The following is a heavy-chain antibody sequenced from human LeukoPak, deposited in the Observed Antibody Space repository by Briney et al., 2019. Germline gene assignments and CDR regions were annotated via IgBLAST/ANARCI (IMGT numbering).Heavy chain of an antibody. D-gene: IGHD7-27*01. V-gene: IGHV1-18*01. CDR3: ARESNWAYSFDY. Sequence: ASVKVSCKASDSTFASCGINWVRHAPGQGLEWMGWISAYNGDTNYAQKLQGRVTMTTDTSKSTDYMELRSLRSADTAVYYCARESNWAYSFDYWGQGTLVTVSS. CDR2: ISAYNGDT. J-gene: IGHJ4*02. CDR1: DSTFASCG.